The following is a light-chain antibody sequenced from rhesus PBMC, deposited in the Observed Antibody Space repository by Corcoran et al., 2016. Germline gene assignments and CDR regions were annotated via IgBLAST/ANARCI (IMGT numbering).Light chain of an antibody. V-gene: IGKV1-22*01. CDR1: QGFSW. J-gene: IGKJ3*01. Sequence: DIQMTQSPSSLSASVGDTVTITCRASQGFSWLAWSTQKPGKAPNLLIYKTSSLHSGGPSRFSGSGSGTDFTLTISSLQSEDCATYYCQQYSSRPFTFGPGTKLDIK. CDR3: QQYSSRPFT. CDR2: KTS.